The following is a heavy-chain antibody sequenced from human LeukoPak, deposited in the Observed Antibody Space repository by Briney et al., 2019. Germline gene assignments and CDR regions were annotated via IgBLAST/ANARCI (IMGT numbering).Heavy chain of an antibody. Sequence: GESLKISCKGSGYRFTSYWMGWGRQMPGKGLGGMGLIYPDDSDTRYSPSFRGQVTISADKSISTAYLQWSSLKASDTAMYYCAIGGDSTTSCYRCFDYWGQGTLVTVSS. V-gene: IGHV5-51*01. CDR1: GYRFTSYW. D-gene: IGHD2-2*02. CDR2: IYPDDSDT. CDR3: AIGGDSTTSCYRCFDY. J-gene: IGHJ4*02.